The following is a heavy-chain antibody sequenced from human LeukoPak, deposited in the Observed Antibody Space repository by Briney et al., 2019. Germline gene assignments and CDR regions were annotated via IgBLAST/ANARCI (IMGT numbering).Heavy chain of an antibody. CDR3: ARDSNSWYYYYMDV. D-gene: IGHD6-13*01. Sequence: ASVKVSCKASGYTFTSYDINWVRQATGQGLEWMGWMNPNSGNTGYAQKFQGRVTITRNTSISTAYMELSSLRSEDTAVYYCARDSNSWYYYYMDVWGKGTTVTVSS. CDR1: GYTFTSYD. J-gene: IGHJ6*03. V-gene: IGHV1-8*03. CDR2: MNPNSGNT.